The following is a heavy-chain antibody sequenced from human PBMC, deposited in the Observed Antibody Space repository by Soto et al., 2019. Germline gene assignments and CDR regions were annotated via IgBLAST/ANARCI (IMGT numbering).Heavy chain of an antibody. J-gene: IGHJ4*02. Sequence: EVQLVESGGGLVQPGGSLRLSCAASGFTFSTFSMNWVRQAPGKGLEWVSYISTSSATIYYADSVKGRFNISRHKAKNSLYLQMNSLRDEDTAVYYCARDGATTAHWDFRGQGTLVNFSS. V-gene: IGHV3-48*02. CDR3: ARDGATTAHWDF. CDR2: ISTSSATI. D-gene: IGHD1-26*01. CDR1: GFTFSTFS.